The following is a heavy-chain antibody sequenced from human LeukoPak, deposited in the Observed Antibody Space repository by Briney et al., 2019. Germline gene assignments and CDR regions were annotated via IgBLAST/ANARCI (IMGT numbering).Heavy chain of an antibody. CDR1: GFTFSDYY. CDR2: IKQDGSEK. Sequence: GGSLRLSCAASGFTFSDYYMSWVRQAPGKGLEWVANIKQDGSEKYYVDSVKGRFTISRDNAKNSLYLQMNSLRAEDTAVYYCAIPLIVGNWDFDYWGQGTLVTVSS. CDR3: AIPLIVGNWDFDY. V-gene: IGHV3-7*01. D-gene: IGHD1-1*01. J-gene: IGHJ4*02.